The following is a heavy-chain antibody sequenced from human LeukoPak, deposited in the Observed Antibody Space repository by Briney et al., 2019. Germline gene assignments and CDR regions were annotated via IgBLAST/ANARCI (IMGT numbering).Heavy chain of an antibody. D-gene: IGHD6-13*01. Sequence: SETLSLTCTVSGGSISSSSYYWGWIRQPPGKGLEWIGSIYYSGSTYYNPSLKSRVTISVDTSKNQLSLKLSSVTAADTAVYYCARGGIAAAGTVDYWGQGTLVTVSS. J-gene: IGHJ4*02. V-gene: IGHV4-39*07. CDR3: ARGGIAAAGTVDY. CDR1: GGSISSSSYY. CDR2: IYYSGST.